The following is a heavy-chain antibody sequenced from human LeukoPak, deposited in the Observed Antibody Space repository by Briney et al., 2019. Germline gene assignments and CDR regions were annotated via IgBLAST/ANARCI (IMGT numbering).Heavy chain of an antibody. CDR3: ARGDKLSSGYFYYYYYMDV. CDR2: IYHSGST. CDR1: GYSISSGYY. V-gene: IGHV4-38-2*02. D-gene: IGHD3-22*01. J-gene: IGHJ6*03. Sequence: SETLSLTCTVSGYSISSGYYWGWIRQPPGKGLEWIGSIYHSGSTYYNPSLKSRVTISVDTSKNQFSLKLSSVTAADTAVYYCARGDKLSSGYFYYYYYMDVWGKGTTVTVSS.